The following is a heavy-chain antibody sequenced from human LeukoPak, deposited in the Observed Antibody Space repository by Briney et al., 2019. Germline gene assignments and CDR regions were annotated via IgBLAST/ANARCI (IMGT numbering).Heavy chain of an antibody. CDR3: ARGFESSGWKYYYYYYGMDV. D-gene: IGHD6-19*01. J-gene: IGHJ6*02. CDR2: INHSGST. V-gene: IGHV4-34*09. CDR1: GGSFSGYY. Sequence: SETLSLTCAVYGGSFSGYYWSWIRQPPGKGLEWIGEINHSGSTNYNPSLKSRVTISVDTSKNQFSLKLSSVTAADTAVYYCARGFESSGWKYYYYYYGMDVWGQGTTVTVSS.